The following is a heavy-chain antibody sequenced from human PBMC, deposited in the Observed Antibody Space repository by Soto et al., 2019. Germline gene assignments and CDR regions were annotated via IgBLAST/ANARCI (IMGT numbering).Heavy chain of an antibody. CDR2: IKQDGREK. Sequence: DVQLVESGGVLFQPGGALRLSCAASGFTFSSYWMSLVRQALGKGLQLVANIKQDGREKYDVDSVKGRFTISRDNANNSLYLQMKRLRAEDTAVYYSAREGVDDTATTGGMDLWGPGTTVTVSS. CDR1: GFTFSSYW. J-gene: IGHJ6*02. V-gene: IGHV3-7*01. CDR3: AREGVDDTATTGGMDL. D-gene: IGHD5-18*01.